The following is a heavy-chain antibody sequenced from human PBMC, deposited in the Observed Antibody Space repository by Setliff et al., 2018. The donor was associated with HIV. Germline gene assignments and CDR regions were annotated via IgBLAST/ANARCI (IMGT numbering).Heavy chain of an antibody. V-gene: IGHV4-38-2*01. J-gene: IGHJ4*02. D-gene: IGHD5-12*01. CDR3: ARQPLYNDYDWRSYYFDY. CDR1: GYSISSGCY. CDR2: MYHTGST. Sequence: SETLSLTCAVSGYSISSGCYWGWIRQPPGKGLEWIGSMYHTGSTYYSPSLNSRFTISVDTSKNQFSLKLRSVTAADTAVYYCARQPLYNDYDWRSYYFDYWGQGRQVTVSS.